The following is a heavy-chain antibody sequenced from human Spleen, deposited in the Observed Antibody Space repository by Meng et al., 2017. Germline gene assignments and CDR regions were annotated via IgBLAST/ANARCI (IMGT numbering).Heavy chain of an antibody. D-gene: IGHD6-13*01. V-gene: IGHV4-39*07. CDR1: GGSISSSSYY. CDR2: IYYSGST. CDR3: ERERSSWRIMDY. Sequence: SETLSLTCTVAGGSISSSSYYWGWIRQPPGKGLEWIGSIYYSGSTCYNPSLKSRVTISVDTSKNQFSLKLSSVTAADTAVYYCERERSSWRIMDYWGQGTLVTVSS. J-gene: IGHJ4*02.